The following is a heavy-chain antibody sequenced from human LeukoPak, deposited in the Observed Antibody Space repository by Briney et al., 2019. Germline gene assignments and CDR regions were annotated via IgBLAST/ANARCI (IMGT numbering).Heavy chain of an antibody. CDR2: IYKSGST. J-gene: IGHJ4*02. D-gene: IGHD5-18*01. V-gene: IGHV4-39*07. CDR3: ARRSLIQLWLGGFDY. CDR1: GASISSSDYY. Sequence: SETLSLTCSVSGASISSSDYYWGWIRQPPGKGLEWIGNIYKSGSTFHNPSLKSRVTISVDTSKNQFSLKLSSVTAADTAVYYCARRSLIQLWLGGFDYWGQGTLVTVSS.